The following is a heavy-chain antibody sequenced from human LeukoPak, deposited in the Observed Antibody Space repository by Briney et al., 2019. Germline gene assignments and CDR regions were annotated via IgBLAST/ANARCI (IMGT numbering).Heavy chain of an antibody. V-gene: IGHV1-69*13. CDR2: IIPIFGTA. J-gene: IGHJ5*02. Sequence: VASVKVSCKASGGTFSSYAISWVRQAPGQGLEWMGGIIPIFGTANYAQKFQGRVMITADESTSTAYMELSSLRSEDTAVYYCARGDSSGWYTWFDPWGQGTLVTVSS. D-gene: IGHD6-19*01. CDR3: ARGDSSGWYTWFDP. CDR1: GGTFSSYA.